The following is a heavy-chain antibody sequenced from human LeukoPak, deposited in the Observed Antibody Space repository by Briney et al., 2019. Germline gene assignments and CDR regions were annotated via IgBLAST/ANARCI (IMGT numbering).Heavy chain of an antibody. CDR2: ISYDGSNK. J-gene: IGHJ4*02. CDR3: ARDPGIAAAGTFDY. CDR1: GFTSSSYA. Sequence: PGGSLRLSCAASGFTSSSYAMHWVRQAPGKGLEWVAVISYDGSNKYYADSVKGRFTISRDNSKNTLYLQMNSLRAEDTAVYYCARDPGIAAAGTFDYWGQGTLVTVSS. D-gene: IGHD6-13*01. V-gene: IGHV3-30*04.